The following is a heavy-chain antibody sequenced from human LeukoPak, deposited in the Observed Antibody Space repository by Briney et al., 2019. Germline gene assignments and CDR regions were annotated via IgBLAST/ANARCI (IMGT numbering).Heavy chain of an antibody. V-gene: IGHV3-30-3*01. Sequence: GGSLSLSCAASGFPFSSYAMHWVRQAPGKGLEWVAVILYDGSNKYYADSVKGRFTISRDNSKNTLYLQMNSLRAEDTAVYYCAREGGFYWGQGTLVTVSS. CDR1: GFPFSSYA. D-gene: IGHD2-15*01. CDR2: ILYDGSNK. J-gene: IGHJ4*02. CDR3: AREGGFY.